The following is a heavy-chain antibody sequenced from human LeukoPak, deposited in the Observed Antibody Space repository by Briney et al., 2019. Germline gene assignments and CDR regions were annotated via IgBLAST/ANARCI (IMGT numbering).Heavy chain of an antibody. CDR2: IKLDGGEN. CDR3: ARGRSGSGNYYHAAFDI. D-gene: IGHD3-10*01. J-gene: IGHJ3*02. CDR1: GFTFSTYW. V-gene: IGHV3-7*01. Sequence: GGSLRLSCAASGFTFSTYWMNWVRQAPRKGLEWVASIKLDGGENYYVDSVKGRFTISRDNAKNSLSLQMNSLRAEDTAVYYCARGRSGSGNYYHAAFDIWGQGTMVTVSS.